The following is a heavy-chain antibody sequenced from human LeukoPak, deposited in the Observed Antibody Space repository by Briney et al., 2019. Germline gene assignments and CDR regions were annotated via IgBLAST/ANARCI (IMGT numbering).Heavy chain of an antibody. CDR3: ARQTYSSSWNA. CDR2: INHSGST. V-gene: IGHV4-34*01. D-gene: IGHD6-13*01. J-gene: IGHJ5*02. Sequence: PSETLSLTCSVSGGFNTHYYWSWIRQPPGKGLEWIGEINHSGSTNYNPSLKSRVTISVDTSKNQFSLKLSSVTAADTAVYYCARQTYSSSWNAWGQGTLVTVSS. CDR1: GGFNTHYY.